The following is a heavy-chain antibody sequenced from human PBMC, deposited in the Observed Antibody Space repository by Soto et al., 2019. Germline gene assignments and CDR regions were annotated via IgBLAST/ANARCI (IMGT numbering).Heavy chain of an antibody. CDR2: IYYSGST. CDR3: ARVNQYCGGDCYTIDY. D-gene: IGHD2-21*01. CDR1: GGSISSYY. Sequence: SETLSLTCTVSGGSISSYYWSWIRQPPGKGLEWIGYIYYSGSTNYNPSLKSRVTISVDTSKNRFSLKLSSVTAADTAVYYCARVNQYCGGDCYTIDYWGQGTLVTVSS. V-gene: IGHV4-59*01. J-gene: IGHJ4*02.